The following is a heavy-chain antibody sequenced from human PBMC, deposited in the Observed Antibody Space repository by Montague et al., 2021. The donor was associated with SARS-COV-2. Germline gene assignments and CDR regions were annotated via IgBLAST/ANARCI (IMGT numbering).Heavy chain of an antibody. J-gene: IGHJ5*02. CDR2: IDPSDSYT. CDR1: GYSFTSYW. D-gene: IGHD6-13*01. CDR3: ARRAGSSFIDNWFDP. V-gene: IGHV5-10-1*01. Sequence: QSGAEVKTPGESLRISCKGSGYSFTSYWISWVRQMPGKGLEWMGRIDPSDSYTNYSPSFQGHVTISADKSISTAYLQWSSLKASDTAMYYCARRAGSSFIDNWFDPWGQGTLVTVS.